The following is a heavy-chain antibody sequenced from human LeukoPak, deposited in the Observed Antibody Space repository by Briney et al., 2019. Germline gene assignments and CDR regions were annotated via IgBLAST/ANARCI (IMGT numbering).Heavy chain of an antibody. V-gene: IGHV4-39*01. J-gene: IGHJ5*02. CDR3: ARGGPGTAAAGTIANWFDP. Sequence: SETLSLTCTVSGGSVSSSSYYGGWIRQPPGKGLEWIGSIYYSGSTYFNPSLKSRVTISVDTSKNQFSLKLSSVTAADTAVYYCARGGPGTAAAGTIANWFDPWGQGTLVTVSS. CDR2: IYYSGST. D-gene: IGHD6-13*01. CDR1: GGSVSSSSYY.